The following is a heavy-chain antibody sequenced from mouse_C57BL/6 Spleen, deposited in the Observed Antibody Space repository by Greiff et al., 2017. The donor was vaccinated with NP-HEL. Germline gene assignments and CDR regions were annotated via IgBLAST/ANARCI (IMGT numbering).Heavy chain of an antibody. CDR1: GYSITSGYY. Sequence: VQLKESGPGLVKPSQSLSLTCSVTGYSITSGYYWNWIRQFPGNKLEWMGYISYDGSNNYNPSLKNRISITRDTSKNQFFLKLNSVTTEDTATYYCARLNYYGSSYWYFDVWGTGTTVTVSS. CDR3: ARLNYYGSSYWYFDV. CDR2: ISYDGSN. J-gene: IGHJ1*03. D-gene: IGHD1-1*01. V-gene: IGHV3-6*01.